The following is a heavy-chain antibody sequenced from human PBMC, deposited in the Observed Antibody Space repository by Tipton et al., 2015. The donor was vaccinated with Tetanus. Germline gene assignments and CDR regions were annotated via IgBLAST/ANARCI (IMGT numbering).Heavy chain of an antibody. J-gene: IGHJ4*02. Sequence: TLSLTCIVSGDAISTNSYFWGWIRQPPGKGLEWVGTITYSGSTYYNPSLQSRVTVSADTSKNQFSLRLTSVTAADTAVYYCARDSYYSSRWSFADYWGQGTLVTVSS. V-gene: IGHV4-39*07. CDR3: ARDSYYSSRWSFADY. CDR1: GDAISTNSYF. CDR2: ITYSGST. D-gene: IGHD3-22*01.